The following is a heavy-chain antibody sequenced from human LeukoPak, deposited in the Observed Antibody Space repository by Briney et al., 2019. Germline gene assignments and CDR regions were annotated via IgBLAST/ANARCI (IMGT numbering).Heavy chain of an antibody. CDR2: IYPGDSDT. CDR3: AIQWGSGGYDY. CDR1: GYSFTSYW. Sequence: GESLKISCKGSGYSFTSYWIGWVRQMPGKGLEWMGIIYPGDSDTRYSPSLQGQVAISADKSITTAYLHWSSLKASDPAMYYCAIQWGSGGYDYWGQGTLVTVSS. V-gene: IGHV5-51*01. J-gene: IGHJ4*02. D-gene: IGHD1-26*01.